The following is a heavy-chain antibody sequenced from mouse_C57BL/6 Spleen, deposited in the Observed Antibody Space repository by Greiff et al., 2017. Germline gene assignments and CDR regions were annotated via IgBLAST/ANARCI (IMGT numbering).Heavy chain of an antibody. J-gene: IGHJ2*01. CDR2: IYPGDGDT. CDR3: ARWDTTVVLDY. Sequence: QVQLQQSGAELVKPGASVKISCKASGYAFSSYWMNWVKQRPGQGLEWIGQIYPGDGDTNYNGKFKGTATLTAVKSSSTAYMQLSSLTSEDSAVYFCARWDTTVVLDYWGQGTTLTVSS. V-gene: IGHV1-80*01. D-gene: IGHD1-1*01. CDR1: GYAFSSYW.